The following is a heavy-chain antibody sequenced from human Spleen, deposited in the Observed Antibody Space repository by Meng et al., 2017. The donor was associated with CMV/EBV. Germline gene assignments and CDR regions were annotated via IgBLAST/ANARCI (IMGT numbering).Heavy chain of an antibody. D-gene: IGHD3-10*02. CDR3: ARWLDDYVDYYFDL. CDR2: IDGGGKYV. CDR1: GFPFNDYY. Sequence: GGSLRLSCAASGFPFNDYYMSWIRQAPGKGLEWVSYIDGGGKYVYFADSVRGRFSISRDNAKNSVYLQMNSLRAEDTAVYYCARWLDDYVDYYFDLWGQGTVVTVSS. V-gene: IGHV3-11*01. J-gene: IGHJ4*02.